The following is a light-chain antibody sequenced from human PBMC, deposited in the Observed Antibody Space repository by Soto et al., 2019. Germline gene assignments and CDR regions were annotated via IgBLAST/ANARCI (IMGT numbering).Light chain of an antibody. V-gene: IGLV1-47*01. Sequence: QSVLTQPPSTSGTPGQRVTIYCSGSSSNVGSNDVYWYQHVPGAAPNLLIYRNNRRPSGVPDRFSGSKSGSAVSLAISGLRSEDEADYYCAAWDGTLSGPVFGGGSTPTVL. J-gene: IGLJ3*02. CDR1: SSNVGSND. CDR2: RNN. CDR3: AAWDGTLSGPV.